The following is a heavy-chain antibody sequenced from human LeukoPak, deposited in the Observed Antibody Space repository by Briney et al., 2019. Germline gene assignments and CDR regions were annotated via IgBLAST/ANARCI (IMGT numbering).Heavy chain of an antibody. Sequence: GGSLRLSCAASGFTFSSYGMHWVRQAPGKGLEWVAVISYDGSNKYYADSVKGRFTISRDNSKNTLYLQMNSLRAEDTAVYYCAKWWEPPRDAFDIWGQGTMVTVSS. CDR1: GFTFSSYG. V-gene: IGHV3-30*18. J-gene: IGHJ3*02. CDR2: ISYDGSNK. D-gene: IGHD2-15*01. CDR3: AKWWEPPRDAFDI.